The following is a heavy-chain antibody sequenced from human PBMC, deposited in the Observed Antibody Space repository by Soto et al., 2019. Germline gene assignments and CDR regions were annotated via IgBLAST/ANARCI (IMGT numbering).Heavy chain of an antibody. Sequence: LSLTCAVYGGSFSGYYWSWIRQPPGKGLEWIGEINHSGSTNYNPSLKSRVTISVDTSKNRFSLKLSSVTAADTAVYYCARAGPSYYDFWSGSNNYYYYGMDVWGQGTTVTVTS. CDR2: INHSGST. CDR1: GGSFSGYY. D-gene: IGHD3-3*01. J-gene: IGHJ6*02. V-gene: IGHV4-34*01. CDR3: ARAGPSYYDFWSGSNNYYYYGMDV.